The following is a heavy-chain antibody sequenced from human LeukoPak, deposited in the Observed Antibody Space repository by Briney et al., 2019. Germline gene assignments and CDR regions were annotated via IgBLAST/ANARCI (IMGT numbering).Heavy chain of an antibody. CDR2: IIPIFGTA. Sequence: GSSVKVSCKASGGTFSSYAISWVRQAPGQGLEWMGGIIPIFGTANYAQKFQGRVTITADESTSTAYMELSSLRSEDTAVYYCARVAAGYYDSSGYFDYWGQGTLVTVSS. J-gene: IGHJ4*02. CDR1: GGTFSSYA. D-gene: IGHD3-22*01. V-gene: IGHV1-69*01. CDR3: ARVAAGYYDSSGYFDY.